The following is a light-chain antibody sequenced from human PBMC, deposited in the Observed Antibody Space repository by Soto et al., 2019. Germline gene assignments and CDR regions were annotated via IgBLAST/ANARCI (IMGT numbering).Light chain of an antibody. V-gene: IGKV1-39*01. J-gene: IGKJ1*01. Sequence: DIHITQSPSSLSASVGDRVTITCRASQRITTYLNWYQQKPGKAPNLLITATSTLQSGVPSRFSGSGSGTDFTLTISSLQPEDFATYYCQQSYSTLWTFGQGTKV. CDR3: QQSYSTLWT. CDR2: ATS. CDR1: QRITTY.